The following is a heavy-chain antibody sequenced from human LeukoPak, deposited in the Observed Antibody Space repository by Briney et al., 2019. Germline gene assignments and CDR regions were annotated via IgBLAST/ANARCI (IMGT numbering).Heavy chain of an antibody. D-gene: IGHD3-10*02. CDR1: GFTFSSYE. Sequence: GGSLRLSCAASGFTFSSYEMNWVRQAPGKGLEWVSYISSSGSTIKYADSVKGRFTISRDNAKNSLYLQMNSLRAEDTAVYYCAELGITMIGGVWGKGTTVTISS. CDR3: AELGITMIGGV. V-gene: IGHV3-48*03. CDR2: ISSSGSTI. J-gene: IGHJ6*04.